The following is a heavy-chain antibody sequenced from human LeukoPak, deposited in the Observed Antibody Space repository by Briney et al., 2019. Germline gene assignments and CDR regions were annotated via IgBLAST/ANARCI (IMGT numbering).Heavy chain of an antibody. J-gene: IGHJ6*02. Sequence: SETLSLTCAVYGGSFSGYYWSWIRQPPGKGLEWIGEINHSGSTNYNPSLKSRVTISVDTSKNQFSLKLSSVTAADTAVYYCARGLVRGVIGGYGMDVWGQGTTVTVSS. D-gene: IGHD3-10*01. CDR2: INHSGST. CDR3: ARGLVRGVIGGYGMDV. CDR1: GGSFSGYY. V-gene: IGHV4-34*01.